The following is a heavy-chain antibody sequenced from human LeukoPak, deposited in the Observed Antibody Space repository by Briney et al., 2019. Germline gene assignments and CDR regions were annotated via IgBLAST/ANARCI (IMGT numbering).Heavy chain of an antibody. CDR3: ARDPWQFAHDAFDI. Sequence: GGSLRLSCAASGFTVSSNYMTWVRQAPGKGLVWVSRIKSDGSSTSYADSVKGRFTISRDNAKNTLYLQMNSLRAEDTAVYYCARDPWQFAHDAFDIWGRGTMVTVSS. V-gene: IGHV3-74*01. J-gene: IGHJ3*02. CDR2: IKSDGSST. D-gene: IGHD3-10*01. CDR1: GFTVSSNY.